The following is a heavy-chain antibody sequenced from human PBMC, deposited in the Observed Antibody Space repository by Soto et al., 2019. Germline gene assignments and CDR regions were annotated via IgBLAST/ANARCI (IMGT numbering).Heavy chain of an antibody. V-gene: IGHV4-59*01. D-gene: IGHD3-3*01. CDR1: GGSISSYY. Sequence: QVQLQESGPGLVKPSETLSLTCTVSGGSISSYYWSWIRQPPGKGLEWIGYIYYSGSTNYNPSLKSRVTISVDTSKNQFSLKLSSVTAADTAVYYCARDKPGLEWLPIYWYFDLWGRGTLVTVSS. CDR3: ARDKPGLEWLPIYWYFDL. CDR2: IYYSGST. J-gene: IGHJ2*01.